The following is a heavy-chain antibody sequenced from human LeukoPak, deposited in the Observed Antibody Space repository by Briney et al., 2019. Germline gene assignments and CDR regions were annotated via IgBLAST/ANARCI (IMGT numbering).Heavy chain of an antibody. D-gene: IGHD5-12*01. CDR3: ARARGGYDLDY. CDR2: IKQDGGEE. J-gene: IGHJ4*02. V-gene: IGHV3-7*01. Sequence: GGSLRLSCAASGFTLSRYWMSWVRQAPGKGLEWVANIKQDGGEEYYVESVKGRFTISRDNVKNSLYLQMNSLRVEDTAVYYCARARGGYDLDYWGQGTLVTVSS. CDR1: GFTLSRYW.